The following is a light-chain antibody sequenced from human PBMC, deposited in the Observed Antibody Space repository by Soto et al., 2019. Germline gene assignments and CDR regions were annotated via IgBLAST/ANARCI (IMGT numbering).Light chain of an antibody. Sequence: EIVLTQSPATLSLSPGEIATLSCRASQSVGSYLAWYEQRPGQAPRLLIYDASNRAADIPDRFSGSGSRTDFTLTVSSLEPEDFAVYYCQQLANWPLTFGGGTKVEI. J-gene: IGKJ4*01. V-gene: IGKV3-11*01. CDR3: QQLANWPLT. CDR2: DAS. CDR1: QSVGSY.